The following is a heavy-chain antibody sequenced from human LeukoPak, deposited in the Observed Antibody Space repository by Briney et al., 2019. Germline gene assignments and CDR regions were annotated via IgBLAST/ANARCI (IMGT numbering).Heavy chain of an antibody. J-gene: IGHJ4*02. CDR1: GFTFSSYA. CDR3: AKAFYPIEHYDILTGYSGGDY. V-gene: IGHV3-23*01. Sequence: GGSLRLSCAASGFTFSSYAMSWVRQAPGKGLEWVSAISGSGGSTYYADSVKGRFTISRDNSKNTLYLQMNSLRAEDTAVYYCAKAFYPIEHYDILTGYSGGDYWGQGTLVTVSS. CDR2: ISGSGGST. D-gene: IGHD3-9*01.